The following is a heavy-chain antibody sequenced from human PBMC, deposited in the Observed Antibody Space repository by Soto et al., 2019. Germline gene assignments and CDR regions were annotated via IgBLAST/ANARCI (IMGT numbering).Heavy chain of an antibody. J-gene: IGHJ4*02. Sequence: GESLKISCAASGFTFSSYSMNWVRQAPGKGLEWVSYISSSSSTIYYADSVKGRFTISRDNAKNSLYLQMNSLRDEDTAVYYCARITMVRGALSNFDYWGQGTLVTVSS. D-gene: IGHD3-10*01. CDR3: ARITMVRGALSNFDY. V-gene: IGHV3-48*02. CDR1: GFTFSSYS. CDR2: ISSSSSTI.